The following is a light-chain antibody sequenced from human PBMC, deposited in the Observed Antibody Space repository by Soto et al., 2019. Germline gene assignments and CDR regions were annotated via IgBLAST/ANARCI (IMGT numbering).Light chain of an antibody. V-gene: IGKV3-20*01. Sequence: EIVLTQSPGTLSLSPGERATLSCRANQSVRSNFLAWYQQKPGQAPRLLIYGASNRATGIPDRFSGSGSGTDFTLTITRLEPEDFAMYYCQCYDSLRTFGQGTKGDIK. CDR2: GAS. J-gene: IGKJ1*01. CDR3: QCYDSLRT. CDR1: QSVRSNF.